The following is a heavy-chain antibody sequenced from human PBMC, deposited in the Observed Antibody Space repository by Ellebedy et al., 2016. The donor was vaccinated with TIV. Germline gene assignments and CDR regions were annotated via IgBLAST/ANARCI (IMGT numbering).Heavy chain of an antibody. V-gene: IGHV4-31*03. CDR3: ARSQGYSKGTDAFDI. CDR1: GGSISSGTYY. CDR2: ISYSGRT. J-gene: IGHJ3*02. D-gene: IGHD6-13*01. Sequence: MPSETLSLTCTVSGGSISSGTYYWSWFRQHPERGLEWVGYISYSGRTFYNPSLNIRLTISLDTSKNQFSLKLTSVTAADTAIYSCARSQGYSKGTDAFDIWGRGTLVTVSS.